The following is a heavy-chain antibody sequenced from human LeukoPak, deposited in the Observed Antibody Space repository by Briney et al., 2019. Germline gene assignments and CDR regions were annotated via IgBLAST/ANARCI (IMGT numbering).Heavy chain of an antibody. J-gene: IGHJ4*02. D-gene: IGHD2-21*01. CDR3: ARALELWSLYYFDY. CDR1: GFTFDDYG. CDR2: INWNGGST. Sequence: PGGSLRLSCAASGFTFDDYGMSWVRQAPGKGLEWVSGINWNGGSTGYADSVKGRFTISRDSAKNSLYLQMNSLRAEDTALYYCARALELWSLYYFDYWGQGTLVTVSS. V-gene: IGHV3-20*04.